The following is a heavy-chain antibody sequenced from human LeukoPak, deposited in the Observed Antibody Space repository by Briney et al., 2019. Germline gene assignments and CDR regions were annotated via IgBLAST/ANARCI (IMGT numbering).Heavy chain of an antibody. CDR2: IYTSGST. CDR1: GGSISSGSYY. Sequence: SQTLSLTCTVSGGSISSGSYYWSWIRQPAGKGLEWIGRIYTSGSTNYNPSLKSRVTISVDTSKNQFSLKLSCVTAADTAVYYCARQEYELLDAFDIWGHGKMVTVSS. D-gene: IGHD2-2*01. J-gene: IGHJ3*02. CDR3: ARQEYELLDAFDI. V-gene: IGHV4-61*02.